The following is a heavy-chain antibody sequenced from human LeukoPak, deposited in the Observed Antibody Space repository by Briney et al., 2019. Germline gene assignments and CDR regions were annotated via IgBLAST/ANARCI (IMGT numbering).Heavy chain of an antibody. Sequence: VGSLRLSCAASGFTFGSYSMNWVRQAPGKGLEWVSSISSSSSYIYYADSVKGRFTISRDNAKNSLYLQMNSLRAEDTAVYYCARDPWFGELHYFDYWGQGTLVTVSS. J-gene: IGHJ4*02. CDR1: GFTFGSYS. V-gene: IGHV3-21*01. D-gene: IGHD3-10*01. CDR3: ARDPWFGELHYFDY. CDR2: ISSSSSYI.